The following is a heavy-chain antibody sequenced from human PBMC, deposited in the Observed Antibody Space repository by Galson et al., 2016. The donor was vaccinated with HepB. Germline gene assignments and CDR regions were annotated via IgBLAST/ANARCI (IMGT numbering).Heavy chain of an antibody. CDR3: ARVAYSAYDPSDYFDY. Sequence: SLRLSCAASGFAFSSSYMSWVRQAPGKGLEWVSLIYPAGSTYYADSVKGRFTISRDNSKNTLYLQMHSLTAEDTAVYYCARVAYSAYDPSDYFDYWGQGTLVTLSS. D-gene: IGHD5-12*01. V-gene: IGHV3-53*01. CDR2: IYPAGST. CDR1: GFAFSSSY. J-gene: IGHJ4*02.